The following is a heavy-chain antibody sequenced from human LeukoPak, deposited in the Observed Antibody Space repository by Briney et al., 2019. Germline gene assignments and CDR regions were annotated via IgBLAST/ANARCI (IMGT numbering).Heavy chain of an antibody. Sequence: ASVTVSCKASGYSFTAFYIHWVRQAPGQGLEWMGWIHPRSGETNYAYKFRGRVTMTRDTSISTTYMDLGSLGSDDTAVYYCARDGEYGTGSYYRECFDYWSQGTLVTVSS. CDR3: ARDGEYGTGSYYRECFDY. CDR1: GYSFTAFY. D-gene: IGHD3-10*01. V-gene: IGHV1-2*02. CDR2: IHPRSGET. J-gene: IGHJ4*02.